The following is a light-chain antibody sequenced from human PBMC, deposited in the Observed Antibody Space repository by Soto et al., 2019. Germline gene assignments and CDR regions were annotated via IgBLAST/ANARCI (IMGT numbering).Light chain of an antibody. CDR1: SSDIGSYDH. CDR2: AVS. V-gene: IGLV2-14*01. Sequence: QSALTQPASVSGSPGQSITISCSGTSSDIGSYDHVAWYQQFPGKSPKLMIYAVSDRLSGVSDRFSGSKSGITASLTISGLQTEDEADYYCISYTNRQSYVFGTGTKLTVL. CDR3: ISYTNRQSYV. J-gene: IGLJ1*01.